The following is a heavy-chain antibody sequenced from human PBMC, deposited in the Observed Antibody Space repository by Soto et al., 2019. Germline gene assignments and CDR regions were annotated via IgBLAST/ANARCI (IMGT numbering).Heavy chain of an antibody. CDR3: AAYIGGSSNGDRFDY. CDR2: IFPGDSDT. D-gene: IGHD2-21*01. Sequence: EVQLVPSGAEVKKPGESLKISCKGSGYRFTSYWIGWVRQMPGKGLEWMGIIFPGDSDTRYRPSFKGQVTISADKSISTAYLQWTSLMASDSAMYYCAAYIGGSSNGDRFDYWGQGALVTVSS. V-gene: IGHV5-51*03. J-gene: IGHJ4*02. CDR1: GYRFTSYW.